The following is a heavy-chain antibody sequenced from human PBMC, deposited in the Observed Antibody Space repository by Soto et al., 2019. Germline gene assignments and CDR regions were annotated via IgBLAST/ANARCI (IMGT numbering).Heavy chain of an antibody. J-gene: IGHJ4*02. CDR1: GFSFSTYW. V-gene: IGHV3-7*03. Sequence: EVQLVESGGGLVQPGGSLRLSCAASGFSFSTYWMSWVRQAPGKGLEWVATINPDGSDKYYVDSVKGRFTISRDNAKKSLLLQMNSLTAEDTAVYYCASGGWETTMWGQGTRVTVSS. CDR2: INPDGSDK. CDR3: ASGGWETTM. D-gene: IGHD1-26*01.